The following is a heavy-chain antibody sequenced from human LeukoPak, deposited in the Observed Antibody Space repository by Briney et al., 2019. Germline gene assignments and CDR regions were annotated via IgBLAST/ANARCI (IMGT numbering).Heavy chain of an antibody. CDR2: ISYDESNK. J-gene: IGHJ3*02. Sequence: GGSLRLSCAASGFTFSSYAMHWVRQAPGKGLEWVAVISYDESNKYYADSVKGRFTISRDNSKNTLYLQMNSLRAEDTAVYYCARESEASMDIWGQGTMVTVSS. CDR1: GFTFSSYA. V-gene: IGHV3-30-3*01. CDR3: ARESEASMDI.